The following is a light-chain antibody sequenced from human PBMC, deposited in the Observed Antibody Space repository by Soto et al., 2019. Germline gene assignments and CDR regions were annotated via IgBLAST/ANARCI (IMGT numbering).Light chain of an antibody. CDR2: GAS. V-gene: IGKV3-20*01. Sequence: EIVLTQSPGTLSLSPGERATLSCRASQSVSSSYLAWYQQKPGQAPRLLIYGASSRATGIPDRFSGSGSGTDFTLTISRLEPEYFAVYYCQQYGSSPRGFGQGTKVEIK. CDR3: QQYGSSPRG. CDR1: QSVSSSY. J-gene: IGKJ1*01.